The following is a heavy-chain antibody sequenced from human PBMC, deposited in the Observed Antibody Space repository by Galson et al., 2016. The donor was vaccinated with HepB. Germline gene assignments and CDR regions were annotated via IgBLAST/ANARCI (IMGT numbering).Heavy chain of an antibody. CDR3: AKVESWGTNRNFDS. V-gene: IGHV3-23*01. D-gene: IGHD3-16*01. Sequence: SLRLSCAASGFTFRSYVVSWVRQAPGKGLEWVSTIGDSGDSTYYADSVKGRFTISRDNSRNTLYLRINSLRAEDTGVYYCAKVESWGTNRNFDSWGQGTLVTVSS. J-gene: IGHJ4*02. CDR2: IGDSGDST. CDR1: GFTFRSYV.